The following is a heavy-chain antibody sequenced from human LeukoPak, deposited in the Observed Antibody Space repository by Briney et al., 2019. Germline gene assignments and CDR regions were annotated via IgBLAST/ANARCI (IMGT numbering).Heavy chain of an antibody. CDR3: ARGLDSRKLGY. V-gene: IGHV4-31*03. J-gene: IGHJ4*02. CDR1: GASFTSDDQY. CDR2: IHPSGML. D-gene: IGHD3-22*01. Sequence: SETLSLTSTVSGASFTSDDQYWNWIRQSPGKGLEWIGSIHPSGMLYNNPSLESRVTMSRDTSKNQFSLNQNSVTAADTAVYFCARGLDSRKLGYWGQGILVTVSS.